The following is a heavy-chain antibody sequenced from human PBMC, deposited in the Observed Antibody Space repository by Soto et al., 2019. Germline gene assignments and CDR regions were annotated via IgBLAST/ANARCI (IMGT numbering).Heavy chain of an antibody. D-gene: IGHD2-8*02. Sequence: EVQLLGSGGGLVQPGGSLRLSCAASGFTFSSYAMTWVRQAPGMGLEWVSLISGTGVSTYYADSVKGRFTISRDNSKNSLYLQMNSLIAEDTAVYYCAITRTGSSSFDYWGQGTLVTVSS. V-gene: IGHV3-23*01. J-gene: IGHJ4*02. CDR1: GFTFSSYA. CDR2: ISGTGVST. CDR3: AITRTGSSSFDY.